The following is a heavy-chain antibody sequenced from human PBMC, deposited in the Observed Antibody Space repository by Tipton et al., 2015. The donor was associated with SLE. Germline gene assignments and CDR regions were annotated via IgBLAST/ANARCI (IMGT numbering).Heavy chain of an antibody. CDR1: GGSISSSSFY. CDR3: TSHDY. CDR2: INHSGST. Sequence: TLSLTCTVSGGSISSSSFYWGWIRQSPGKGLEWIGEINHSGSTNYNPSLKSRVTISVDKSKNQFSLKLSSVTAADTAVYYCTSHDYWGQGTLVTVSS. V-gene: IGHV4-39*07. J-gene: IGHJ4*02.